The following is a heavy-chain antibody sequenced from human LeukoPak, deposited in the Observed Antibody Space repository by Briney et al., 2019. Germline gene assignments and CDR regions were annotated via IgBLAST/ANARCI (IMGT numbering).Heavy chain of an antibody. Sequence: GGSLRLSCAASGFTVSSNSMSWVRQAPGKGLEWVSVIYGGAYTYYADSVKGRFTISRDNSKSTLYLQMNSLRAEDTAVYYCARMWTQYYFDYWGQGTLVTVCS. CDR1: GFTVSSNS. J-gene: IGHJ4*02. V-gene: IGHV3-66*01. CDR2: IYGGAYT. CDR3: ARMWTQYYFDY. D-gene: IGHD5-18*01.